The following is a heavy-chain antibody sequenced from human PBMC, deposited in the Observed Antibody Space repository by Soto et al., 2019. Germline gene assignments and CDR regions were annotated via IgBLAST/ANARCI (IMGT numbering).Heavy chain of an antibody. J-gene: IGHJ6*02. D-gene: IGHD3-9*01. CDR1: GYTFTSYG. Sequence: ASVKVSCKASGYTFTSYGISWVRQAPGQGLEWMGWISAYNGNTNYAQKLQGRVTMTTDTSTSTAYMELRSLRSDDTAVYYCARGMTGILTGYYNHYYYGMDVWGQGTTVTVSS. CDR3: ARGMTGILTGYYNHYYYGMDV. CDR2: ISAYNGNT. V-gene: IGHV1-18*04.